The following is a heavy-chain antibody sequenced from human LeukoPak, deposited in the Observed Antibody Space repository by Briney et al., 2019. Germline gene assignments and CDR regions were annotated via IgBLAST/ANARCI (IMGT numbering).Heavy chain of an antibody. V-gene: IGHV3-30*18. CDR3: AKDSSGSGDY. CDR2: ISYDGSNK. CDR1: GFTFSSYG. D-gene: IGHD3-10*01. Sequence: GGSLRLSCAASGFTFSSYGMHWVRQAPGKGLEWVAVISYDGSNKYYADPVKGRFTISRDNSKNTLYLQMNSLRAEDTAVYYCAKDSSGSGDYWGQGTLVTVSS. J-gene: IGHJ4*02.